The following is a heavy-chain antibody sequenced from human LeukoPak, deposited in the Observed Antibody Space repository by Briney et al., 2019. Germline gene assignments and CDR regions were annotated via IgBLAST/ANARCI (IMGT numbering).Heavy chain of an antibody. CDR2: INHSGST. CDR3: ARGIRYSSSWSFDY. D-gene: IGHD6-13*01. CDR1: GDSVSSSSYD. J-gene: IGHJ4*02. V-gene: IGHV4-39*07. Sequence: SETLSLTCTVSGDSVSSSSYDWSWIRQPPGKGLEWIGEINHSGSTNYNPSLKSRVTISVDTSKNQFSLKLSSVTAADTAVYYCARGIRYSSSWSFDYWGQGTLVTVSS.